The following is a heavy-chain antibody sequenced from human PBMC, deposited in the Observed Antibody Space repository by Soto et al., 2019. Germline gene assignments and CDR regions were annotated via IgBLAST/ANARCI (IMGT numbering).Heavy chain of an antibody. J-gene: IGHJ4*02. CDR1: GFTFSDHY. Sequence: EVQLVESGGGLVQPGGSLRLSCAASGFTFSDHYMDWVRQAPGKGLEWVGRTRNKASSYTTEYAASVRGRFTISRDDSKNSLFLQVNSLKTEDTAVYYCARVVTARYDFDYWGQVTLVTVSS. D-gene: IGHD1-1*01. CDR3: ARVVTARYDFDY. V-gene: IGHV3-72*01. CDR2: TRNKASSYTT.